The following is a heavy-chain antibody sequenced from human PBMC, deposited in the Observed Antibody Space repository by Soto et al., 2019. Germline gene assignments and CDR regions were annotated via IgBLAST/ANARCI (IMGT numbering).Heavy chain of an antibody. V-gene: IGHV1-24*01. CDR3: ATEVAYYDFWSGYGPSYYLNC. Sequence: ASVKVSCNVSGYTLTELSMHWWRQAPGKGLVEMRGFVPEDGETIYTQKFQGRVTMTEDTSTDTAYMELSSLRSADTAVYYCATEVAYYDFWSGYGPSYYLNCWGQGTLVTVSS. CDR2: FVPEDGET. CDR1: GYTLTELS. J-gene: IGHJ4*02. D-gene: IGHD3-3*01.